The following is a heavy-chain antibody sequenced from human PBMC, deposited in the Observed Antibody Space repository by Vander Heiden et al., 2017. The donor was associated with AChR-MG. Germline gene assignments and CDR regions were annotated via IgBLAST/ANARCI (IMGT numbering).Heavy chain of an antibody. J-gene: IGHJ4*02. V-gene: IGHV3-21*01. D-gene: IGHD5-12*01. CDR2: ISSSSSYI. CDR3: ARDPWRYSGYDPFDY. CDR1: GFTFSSYS. Sequence: EVQLVESGGGLVKPGGSLRLSCAASGFTFSSYSMNWVRQAPGKGLEWVSSISSSSSYIYYADSVKGRFTISRDNAKNSLYLQMNSLRAEDTAVYYCARDPWRYSGYDPFDYWGQGTLVTVSS.